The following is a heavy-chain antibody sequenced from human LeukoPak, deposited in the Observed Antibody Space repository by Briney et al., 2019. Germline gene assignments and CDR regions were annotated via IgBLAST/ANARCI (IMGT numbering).Heavy chain of an antibody. D-gene: IGHD3-22*01. CDR1: GFTFSFYV. J-gene: IGHJ4*02. CDR3: AKAVYDSSGWKGYFDY. V-gene: IGHV3-23*01. Sequence: GGSLRLSCAASGFTFSFYVMSWVRQAPGKGLEWVSGISGNDGNTYYADSVKGRFTISRDNSKNTLYLQMNSLRAEDTAVYYCAKAVYDSSGWKGYFDYWGQGTLVTVSS. CDR2: ISGNDGNT.